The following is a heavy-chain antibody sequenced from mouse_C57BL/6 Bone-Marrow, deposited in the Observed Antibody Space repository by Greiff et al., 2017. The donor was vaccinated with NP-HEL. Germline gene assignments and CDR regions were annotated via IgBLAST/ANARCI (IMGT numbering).Heavy chain of an antibody. CDR3: AKQLRVWYFDV. V-gene: IGHV1-22*01. J-gene: IGHJ1*03. CDR2: INPNNGGT. CDR1: GYTFTDYN. D-gene: IGHD3-2*02. Sequence: VQLQQSGPELVKPGASVKMSCKASGYTFTDYNMHWVKQSHGKSLEWIGYINPNNGGTSYNQKFKGKATLTVNKSSSTAYMELRSLTSEDSAVYYCAKQLRVWYFDVWGTGTTVTVSS.